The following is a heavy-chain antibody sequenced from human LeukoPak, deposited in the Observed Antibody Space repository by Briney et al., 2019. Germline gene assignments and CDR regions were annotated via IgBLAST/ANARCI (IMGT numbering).Heavy chain of an antibody. D-gene: IGHD3-22*01. J-gene: IGHJ4*02. CDR2: IYSGGST. Sequence: SGGSLGLTCAASGFTVSSNYMSWVRQAPGKGLEWVSVIYSGGSTYYADSVKGRFTISRDNSKNTLYLQMNSLRAEDTAVYYCARARRRTMIALPEIYYFDYWGQGTLVTVSS. CDR1: GFTVSSNY. V-gene: IGHV3-66*02. CDR3: ARARRRTMIALPEIYYFDY.